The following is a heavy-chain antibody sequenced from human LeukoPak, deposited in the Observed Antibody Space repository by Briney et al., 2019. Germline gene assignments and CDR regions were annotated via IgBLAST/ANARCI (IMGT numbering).Heavy chain of an antibody. V-gene: IGHV3-33*06. D-gene: IGHD2-21*02. J-gene: IGHJ4*02. CDR3: AKDSEHCGGDCYSGAGH. Sequence: PGGSLRLSCAASGFTFSSYGMQWVRQAPGKGLEWVAVIWYDGSNKYYADSVKGRFTISRDNSKNTLYLQMNSLRAEDTAVYYCAKDSEHCGGDCYSGAGHWGQGTLVTVSS. CDR2: IWYDGSNK. CDR1: GFTFSSYG.